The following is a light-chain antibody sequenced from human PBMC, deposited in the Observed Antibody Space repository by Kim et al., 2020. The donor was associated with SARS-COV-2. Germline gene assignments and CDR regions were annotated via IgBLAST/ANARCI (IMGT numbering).Light chain of an antibody. V-gene: IGKV3-11*01. Sequence: FSPGERPAPSCRASQSVSSYLAWYQQKPGQAPRLLIYDASNRATGIPARFSGSGSGTDFTLTISSLEPEDFAVYYCQQRSNWPLTFGGGTKVEIK. CDR1: QSVSSY. J-gene: IGKJ4*01. CDR2: DAS. CDR3: QQRSNWPLT.